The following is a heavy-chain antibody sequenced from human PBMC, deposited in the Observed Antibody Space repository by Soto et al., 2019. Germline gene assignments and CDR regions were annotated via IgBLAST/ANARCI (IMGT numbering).Heavy chain of an antibody. Sequence: SETLSLTCTVSGDSITSGGYYWSWLRQPPGKGLEWIGYIYHSGGASYNPSLRGRAVTSIDTSKNQFSLRLNAVTAADTATYYCARDYYGAGSQYYYYGMEVWGQGTTVTVSS. CDR2: IYHSGGA. CDR3: ARDYYGAGSQYYYYGMEV. CDR1: GDSITSGGYY. D-gene: IGHD3-10*01. V-gene: IGHV4-31*03. J-gene: IGHJ6*02.